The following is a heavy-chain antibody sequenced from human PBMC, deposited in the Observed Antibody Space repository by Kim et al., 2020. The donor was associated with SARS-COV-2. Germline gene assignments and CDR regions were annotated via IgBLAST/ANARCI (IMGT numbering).Heavy chain of an antibody. CDR2: ISYDGSNK. D-gene: IGHD5-12*01. Sequence: GGSLRLSCAASGFTFSSYGMHWVRQAPGKGLEWVAVISYDGSNKYYADSVKGRFTISRDNSKNTLYLQMNSLRAEDTAVYYCAKAGRDGYNGFLYYYYGMDVWGQGTTVTVSS. J-gene: IGHJ6*02. V-gene: IGHV3-30*18. CDR3: AKAGRDGYNGFLYYYYGMDV. CDR1: GFTFSSYG.